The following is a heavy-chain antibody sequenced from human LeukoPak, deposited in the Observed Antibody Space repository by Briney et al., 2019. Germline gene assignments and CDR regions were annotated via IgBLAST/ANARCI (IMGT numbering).Heavy chain of an antibody. V-gene: IGHV3-23*01. CDR2: ISGSGSST. Sequence: GGSLRLSCAASGFTFSSYAMSWVRQAPGKGLEWVSAISGSGSSTYYADSVKGRFTISRDNSKNTLYLQMNSLRAEDTAVYYCAKDIRRYSSGDYWGQGTLVTVSS. CDR1: GFTFSSYA. J-gene: IGHJ4*02. D-gene: IGHD6-25*01. CDR3: AKDIRRYSSGDY.